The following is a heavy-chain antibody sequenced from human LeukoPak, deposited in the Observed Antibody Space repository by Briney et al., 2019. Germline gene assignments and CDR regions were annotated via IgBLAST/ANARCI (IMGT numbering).Heavy chain of an antibody. CDR1: GFTVSSNY. CDR2: IYSGGST. V-gene: IGHV3-53*01. CDR3: AKDRSSTGAYTSSSWYFEL. J-gene: IGHJ2*01. D-gene: IGHD2-2*01. Sequence: GGSLRLSCAASGFTVSSNYMSWVRQAPGKGLEWVSVIYSGGSTYYADSVKGRFTISRDNSKNTLYLQMNSLRAEDTAVYYGAKDRSSTGAYTSSSWYFELWGRGTLVTVSS.